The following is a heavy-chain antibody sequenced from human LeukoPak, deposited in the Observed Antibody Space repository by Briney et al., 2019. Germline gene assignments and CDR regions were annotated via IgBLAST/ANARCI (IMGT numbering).Heavy chain of an antibody. CDR3: ARAEYASSTDY. CDR2: ISLSSSVI. D-gene: IGHD6-13*01. CDR1: GFTLSGYS. J-gene: IGHJ4*02. Sequence: GGSLRLSCAAPGFTLSGYSMNWGRQAPGKGLEWVSYISLSSSVIFYADSVKGRFTIYRTNPKNSLYLQMKSLRDEDTPVYYCARAEYASSTDYWGQGTLVTVSS. V-gene: IGHV3-48*02.